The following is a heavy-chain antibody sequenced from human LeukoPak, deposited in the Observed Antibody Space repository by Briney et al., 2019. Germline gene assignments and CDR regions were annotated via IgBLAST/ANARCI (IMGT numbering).Heavy chain of an antibody. CDR1: GFTFSTYA. Sequence: PGGSLRLSCSASGFTFSTYAMHWVRQAPGRGLEYVSAISSNGISTYYADSVKGRFTISRDNSKNTLYLQMSSLRAEDTAVYYCVKDLYGWEPKSGDYWGRGTLVTVSS. CDR2: ISSNGIST. V-gene: IGHV3-64D*09. D-gene: IGHD1-26*01. J-gene: IGHJ4*02. CDR3: VKDLYGWEPKSGDY.